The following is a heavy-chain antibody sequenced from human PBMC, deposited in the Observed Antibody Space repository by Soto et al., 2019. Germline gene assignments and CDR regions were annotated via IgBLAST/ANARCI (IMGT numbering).Heavy chain of an antibody. J-gene: IGHJ6*02. D-gene: IGHD1-26*01. CDR3: AKRWAVLGPDSYGMDV. CDR2: ISGSGGST. V-gene: IGHV3-23*01. Sequence: GGSLRLSCAASGFTFSSYAMSWVRQAPGKGLEWVSAISGSGGSTYYADSVKGRFTISRDNSKNTLYLQMNSLRAEDTAVYYCAKRWAVLGPDSYGMDVWGQGTTVTVSS. CDR1: GFTFSSYA.